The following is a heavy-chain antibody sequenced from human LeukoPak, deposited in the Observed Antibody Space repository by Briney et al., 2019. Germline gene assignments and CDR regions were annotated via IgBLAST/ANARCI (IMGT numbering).Heavy chain of an antibody. V-gene: IGHV3-30*04. D-gene: IGHD3-16*01. CDR3: ARDPVVQAKDWGTNFDY. Sequence: GGSLRLSCAASGFTFSSYAMHWVRQAPGKGLEWVAVISYDGSNKYYADSVKGRFTISRDNSKNTLYLQMNSLRAEDTAVYYCARDPVVQAKDWGTNFDYWGQGTLVTVSS. CDR2: ISYDGSNK. J-gene: IGHJ4*02. CDR1: GFTFSSYA.